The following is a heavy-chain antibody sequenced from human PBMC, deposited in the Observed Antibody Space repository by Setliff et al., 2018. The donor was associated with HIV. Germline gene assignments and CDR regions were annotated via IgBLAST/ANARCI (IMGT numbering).Heavy chain of an antibody. Sequence: GASVMVSCKASGYTFTSYGISWVRQAPGQGLEWMGWISAYNGNTNYAQKLQGRVTMTTDTSTSTAYMELRSLRSDDTAVYYCARGGLSGDYIFGFDYWGQGTLVTVSS. CDR3: ARGGLSGDYIFGFDY. CDR1: GYTFTSYG. V-gene: IGHV1-18*01. D-gene: IGHD4-17*01. J-gene: IGHJ4*02. CDR2: ISAYNGNT.